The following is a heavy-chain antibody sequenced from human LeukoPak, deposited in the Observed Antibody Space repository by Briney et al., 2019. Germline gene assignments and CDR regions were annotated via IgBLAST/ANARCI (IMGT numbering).Heavy chain of an antibody. D-gene: IGHD6-13*01. Sequence: GGSLRLSCAASGFTFSSYDMHWVRQAPGKGLEWVAVISYDGSNKYYADSVKGRFTISRDNSKNTLYLQMNSLRAEDTAVYYCAKDPAGSSSSFDYWGQGTLVTVSS. J-gene: IGHJ4*02. CDR1: GFTFSSYD. CDR2: ISYDGSNK. CDR3: AKDPAGSSSSFDY. V-gene: IGHV3-30*18.